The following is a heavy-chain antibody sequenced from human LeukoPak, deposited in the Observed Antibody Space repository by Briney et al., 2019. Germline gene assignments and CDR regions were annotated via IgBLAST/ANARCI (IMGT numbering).Heavy chain of an antibody. CDR1: GFTFTNAW. CDR3: ARDSSSSGWSPIDY. D-gene: IGHD6-19*01. J-gene: IGHJ4*02. Sequence: PGGSLRLSCAASGFTFTNAWMNWVRQAPGKGLEWVAVIWYDGSNKYYADSVKGRFTISRDNSKNTLYLQMNSLRAEDTAVYYCARDSSSSGWSPIDYWGQGTLVTVSS. CDR2: IWYDGSNK. V-gene: IGHV3-33*08.